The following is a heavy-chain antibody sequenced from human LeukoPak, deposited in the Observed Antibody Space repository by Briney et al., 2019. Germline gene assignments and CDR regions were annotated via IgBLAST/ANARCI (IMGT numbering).Heavy chain of an antibody. CDR3: ARDKYYYDSSGGGYYFDY. CDR2: ISSSSIYR. Sequence: GGSLRLSCAASGFTFNSYSVNWVRQAPGKGLEWVSSISSSSIYRYYADSVKGRFTISRDNSKNTLYLQMNSLRAEDTAVYYCARDKYYYDSSGGGYYFDYWGQGTLVTVSS. J-gene: IGHJ4*02. CDR1: GFTFNSYS. D-gene: IGHD3-22*01. V-gene: IGHV3-21*01.